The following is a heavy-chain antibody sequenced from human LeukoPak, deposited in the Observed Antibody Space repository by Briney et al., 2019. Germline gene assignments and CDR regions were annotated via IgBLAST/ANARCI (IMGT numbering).Heavy chain of an antibody. J-gene: IGHJ3*02. CDR2: IKSKTDGGTT. CDR1: GFTFSNAW. V-gene: IGHV3-15*01. D-gene: IGHD3-3*01. CDR3: TTALDYDFWSGHDDAFDI. Sequence: GGSLRLSCAASGFTFSNAWMSWVRQAPGKGLEWVGRIKSKTDGGTTDYAAPVKGRFTISRDDSKNTLYLQMNSLKTEDTAVYYCTTALDYDFWSGHDDAFDIWGQGTMVTVSS.